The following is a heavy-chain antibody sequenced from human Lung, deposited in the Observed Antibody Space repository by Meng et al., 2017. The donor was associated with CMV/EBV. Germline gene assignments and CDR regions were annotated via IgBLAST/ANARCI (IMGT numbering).Heavy chain of an antibody. V-gene: IGHV3-30*04. D-gene: IGHD3-22*01. Sequence: SCAASGFTFSSYAMHWVRQAPGKGLEWVAVISYDGSNKYYADSVKGRFTISRDNSKNTLYLQMNSLRAEDTAVYYCARAFYDSIFDGMDVWGQGTXVTVSS. CDR1: GFTFSSYA. J-gene: IGHJ6*02. CDR3: ARAFYDSIFDGMDV. CDR2: ISYDGSNK.